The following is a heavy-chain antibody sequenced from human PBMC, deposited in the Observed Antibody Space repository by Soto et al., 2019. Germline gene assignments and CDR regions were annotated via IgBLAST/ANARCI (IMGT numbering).Heavy chain of an antibody. Sequence: SEALSLTGAVSGYSISSGYYWGWLGQPPGKGLEWIGSIYHSGSTYYNPSLKSRVTISVDTSKNQFSLKLSSVTAADTAVYYCARGLLRFFNGVDAWAEGTTVTVS. CDR1: GYSISSGYY. CDR2: IYHSGST. V-gene: IGHV4-38-2*01. D-gene: IGHD3-3*01. J-gene: IGHJ6*02. CDR3: ARGLLRFFNGVDA.